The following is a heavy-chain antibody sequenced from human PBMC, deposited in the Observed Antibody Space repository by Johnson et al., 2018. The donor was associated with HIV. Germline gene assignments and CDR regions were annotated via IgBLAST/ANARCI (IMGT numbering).Heavy chain of an antibody. CDR2: IYSGGST. CDR1: GFTVSSNY. CDR3: ASRVRVDAFDI. V-gene: IGHV3-66*01. D-gene: IGHD4/OR15-4a*01. Sequence: VQLVESGGGLVQPGGYLRLSCAASGFTVSSNYMSWVRQAPGKGLEWVSVIYSGGSTYYADSVKGRFTISRDNSKNTLYLQMNSLRAEDTAVYDCASRVRVDAFDIWGQGTMVTVSS. J-gene: IGHJ3*02.